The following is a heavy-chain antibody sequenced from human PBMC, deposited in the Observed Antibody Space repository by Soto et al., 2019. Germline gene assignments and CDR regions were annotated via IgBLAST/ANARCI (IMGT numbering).Heavy chain of an antibody. CDR1: GFTFSSYS. J-gene: IGHJ6*02. V-gene: IGHV3-48*01. Sequence: EVQLVESGGGLVQPGGSLRLSCAASGFTFSSYSMNWVRQAPGKGLEGVSYISSSSSTIYYADSVKGRFTISRDNAKNSLYLQMNSLRAEDTAVYYCARGPRGSYYLDGGMDVWGQGTTVTVSS. D-gene: IGHD1-26*01. CDR2: ISSSSSTI. CDR3: ARGPRGSYYLDGGMDV.